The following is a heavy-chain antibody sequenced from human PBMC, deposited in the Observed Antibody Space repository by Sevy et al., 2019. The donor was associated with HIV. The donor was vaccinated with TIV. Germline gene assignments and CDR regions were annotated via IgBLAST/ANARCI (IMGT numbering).Heavy chain of an antibody. J-gene: IGHJ3*02. V-gene: IGHV4-39*01. D-gene: IGHD2-15*01. CDR3: ARPEKGEKLLGAFDI. Sequence: SETLSLTCTVSGGSISSSSYYWGWIRQPPGKGLEWIGSIYYSGSTYYNPSLKSRVTISVDTSKNQFSLKLSSVTAADTAVYYCARPEKGEKLLGAFDIWGQGTMVTVSS. CDR1: GGSISSSSYY. CDR2: IYYSGST.